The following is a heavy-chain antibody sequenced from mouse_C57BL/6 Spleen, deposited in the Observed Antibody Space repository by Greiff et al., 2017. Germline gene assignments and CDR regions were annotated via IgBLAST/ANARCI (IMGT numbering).Heavy chain of an antibody. J-gene: IGHJ3*01. Sequence: EVHLVESVGGLVQPKGSLKLSCAASGFSFNTYAMNWVRQAPGKGLEWVARIRSKSNNYATYYADSVKDRFTISRDDSESMLYLQMNNLKTEDTAMYYCVGYSSWFAYWGQGTLVTVSA. V-gene: IGHV10-1*01. CDR1: GFSFNTYA. CDR2: IRSKSNNYAT. CDR3: VGYSSWFAY.